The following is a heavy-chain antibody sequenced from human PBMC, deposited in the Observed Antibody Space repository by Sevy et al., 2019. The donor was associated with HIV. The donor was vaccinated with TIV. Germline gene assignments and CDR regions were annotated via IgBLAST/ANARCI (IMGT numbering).Heavy chain of an antibody. CDR1: GFTFNSYG. D-gene: IGHD4-17*01. V-gene: IGHV3-33*01. J-gene: IGHJ4*02. CDR3: ARSDDYGNYGDTRGYFDY. CDR2: VWFDGYNK. Sequence: GGSLRLSCAASGFTFNSYGMHWVRQAPGKGLEWVAVVWFDGYNKYYADSVKGRFTISRDNSKNRLYLQMNSLRAEDTVVYYCARSDDYGNYGDTRGYFDYWGQGALVTVSS.